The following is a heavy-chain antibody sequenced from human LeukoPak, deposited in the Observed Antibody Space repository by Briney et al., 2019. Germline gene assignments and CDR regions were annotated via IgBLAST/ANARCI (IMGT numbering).Heavy chain of an antibody. V-gene: IGHV3-23*01. D-gene: IGHD6-13*01. CDR3: ATPGAAAPFELSY. Sequence: TGGSLRLSCAASGFTFSSYAMSWVRQAPGKGLEWVSAISGSGGSTYYADSVKGRFTISRDNAKNSLYLQMNSLRAEDTAVYYCATPGAAAPFELSYWGQGTLVTVSS. CDR2: ISGSGGST. J-gene: IGHJ4*02. CDR1: GFTFSSYA.